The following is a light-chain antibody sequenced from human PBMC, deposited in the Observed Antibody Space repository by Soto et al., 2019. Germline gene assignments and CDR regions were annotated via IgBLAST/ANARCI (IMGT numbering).Light chain of an antibody. CDR3: QQYGISPPST. Sequence: EIVLTQSPGTLSLSPGERATLSCRASQSVGSSYLAWYQQKPGQAPRLLIYAASSRATGVPERFSGSGSGKDFTLNISRLEPEDFAVYYCQQYGISPPSTFGQGTRLEIK. CDR1: QSVGSSY. J-gene: IGKJ5*01. V-gene: IGKV3-20*01. CDR2: AAS.